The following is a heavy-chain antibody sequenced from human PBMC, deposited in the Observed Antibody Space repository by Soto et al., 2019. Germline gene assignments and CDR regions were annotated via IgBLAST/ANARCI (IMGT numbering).Heavy chain of an antibody. D-gene: IGHD2-15*01. V-gene: IGHV1-24*01. CDR2: FDPEDGET. J-gene: IGHJ6*02. CDR3: AKKSVVVAGNRLDGMDV. Sequence: GASVKVSCKVSGYTLTELSMHWVRQAPGKGLEWMGGFDPEDGETIYAQKFQGRVTMTEDTSTDTAYMELSSLRAEDTAVYYCAKKSVVVAGNRLDGMDVWGQGTTVTVSS. CDR1: GYTLTELS.